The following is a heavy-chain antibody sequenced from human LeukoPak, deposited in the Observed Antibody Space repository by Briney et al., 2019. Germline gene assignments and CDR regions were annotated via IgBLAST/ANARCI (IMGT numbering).Heavy chain of an antibody. D-gene: IGHD6-6*01. CDR2: ISAYNGNT. J-gene: IGHJ4*02. CDR3: ARDLARGGSSQGF. Sequence: ASVKVSCKASGYTFTSYGISWVRQAPGQGLEWMGWISAYNGNTNYAPKLQGRVTMTTDTSTITAHTEMRNLRSEDTAVYYCARDLARGGSSQGFWGQGTLVTVSS. V-gene: IGHV1-18*01. CDR1: GYTFTSYG.